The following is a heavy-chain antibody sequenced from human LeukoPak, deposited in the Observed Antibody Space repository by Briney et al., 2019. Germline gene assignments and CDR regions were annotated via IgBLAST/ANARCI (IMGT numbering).Heavy chain of an antibody. J-gene: IGHJ4*02. Sequence: GGSLRLSCAASGFTFSTYAMSWVRQAPGKGLEWVSAIGDTTYYVDSVKGRFTISRDNSKNTLYLEMNNLRGEDAAIYYCAKAYAFVGANYFDYWGQGILVTVSS. CDR2: IGDTT. D-gene: IGHD1-26*01. CDR3: AKAYAFVGANYFDY. CDR1: GFTFSTYA. V-gene: IGHV3-23*01.